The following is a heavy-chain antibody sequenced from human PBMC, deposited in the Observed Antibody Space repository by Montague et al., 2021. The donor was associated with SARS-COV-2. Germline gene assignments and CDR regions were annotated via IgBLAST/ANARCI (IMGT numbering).Heavy chain of an antibody. CDR2: ISYDGSNK. V-gene: IGHV3-30*04. CDR3: ARGQGGYVGWFDP. Sequence: SLRLSCAASGFTFSSYAMHWVRQAPGKGLEWVAVISYDGSNKYYADSVKGRFTISRDNSKNTLYLQMNSLRAEDTAVYCCARGQGGYVGWFDPWGQGTLVTVSS. CDR1: GFTFSSYA. J-gene: IGHJ5*02. D-gene: IGHD5-12*01.